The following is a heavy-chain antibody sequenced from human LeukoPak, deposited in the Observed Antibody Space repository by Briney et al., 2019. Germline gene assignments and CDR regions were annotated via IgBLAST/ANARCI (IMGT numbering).Heavy chain of an antibody. J-gene: IGHJ5*02. D-gene: IGHD2-2*01. CDR2: ISGSGGST. CDR1: GFTFSSYA. Sequence: GGSLRLSCAASGFTFSSYAMSWVRQAPGKGLEWVSAISGSGGSTYYADAVKGRFTISRDNSKITLYLQMNSLRAEDTAVYYCAKDHRYCSSTSCPPAEFDPWGQGTLVTVSS. V-gene: IGHV3-23*01. CDR3: AKDHRYCSSTSCPPAEFDP.